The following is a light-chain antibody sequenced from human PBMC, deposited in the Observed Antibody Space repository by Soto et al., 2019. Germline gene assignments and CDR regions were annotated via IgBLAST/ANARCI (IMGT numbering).Light chain of an antibody. CDR3: CSHAGSYTYV. Sequence: QSVLTQPRSVSGSPGQSLTISCTGTSSDVGGYNYVSWYQKHPGKVPKLMIYDVTKRPSGVPDRFSGSKSGNTASLTISGLQSEDEADYYCCSHAGSYTYVFGTGTKLTVL. V-gene: IGLV2-11*01. CDR1: SSDVGGYNY. J-gene: IGLJ1*01. CDR2: DVT.